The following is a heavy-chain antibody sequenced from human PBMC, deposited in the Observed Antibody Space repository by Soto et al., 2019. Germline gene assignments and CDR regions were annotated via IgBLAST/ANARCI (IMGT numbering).Heavy chain of an antibody. J-gene: IGHJ4*02. CDR3: ARGGVV. CDR2: IGQDGSKT. V-gene: IGHV3-7*03. D-gene: IGHD2-8*01. Sequence: PGGSLRLSCVSSGLSFSNYWMTWVRQAPGKGLEWVANIGQDGSKTYYVDSVKGRFTISRDNTKNSVYLQMDNLRAEDTAVYFCARGGVVWGRGVLVTVSS. CDR1: GLSFSNYW.